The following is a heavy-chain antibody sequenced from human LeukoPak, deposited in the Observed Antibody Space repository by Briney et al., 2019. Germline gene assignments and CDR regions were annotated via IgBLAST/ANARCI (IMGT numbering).Heavy chain of an antibody. CDR3: AREDIVPMVYASAFDI. V-gene: IGHV4-59*12. Sequence: SETLSLTCTVSGGSIGSFFWSWIRQPPGKALEWIGYIHYSGSTYYNPSLKSRVTISVDTSKNQFSLKLSSVTAADTAVYYCAREDIVPMVYASAFDIWGQGTMVTVSS. CDR1: GGSIGSFF. CDR2: IHYSGST. D-gene: IGHD2-8*01. J-gene: IGHJ3*02.